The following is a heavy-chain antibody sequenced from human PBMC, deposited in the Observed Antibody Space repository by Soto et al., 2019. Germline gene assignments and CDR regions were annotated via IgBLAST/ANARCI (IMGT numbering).Heavy chain of an antibody. CDR3: ARGIQLWVNFDY. J-gene: IGHJ4*02. V-gene: IGHV4-34*01. CDR2: INHSGST. Sequence: SETLSLTCAVYGGSFSGYYWSWIRQPPGKGLEWIGEINHSGSTNYNPSLKSRVTISVDTSKNQFSLKLSSVTAADTAVYYCARGIQLWVNFDYWGQGTLVTVSS. CDR1: GGSFSGYY. D-gene: IGHD5-18*01.